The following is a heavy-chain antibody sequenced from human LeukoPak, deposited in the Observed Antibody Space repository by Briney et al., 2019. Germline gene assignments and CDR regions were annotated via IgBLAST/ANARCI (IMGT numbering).Heavy chain of an antibody. V-gene: IGHV1-8*03. Sequence: GASVKISXKASGYTFTSYDINWVRQATGQGLEWMGWMNPNSGNTGYAQKFQGRVTITRNTSISTAYMELSSLRSEDTAVYYCARWGPDWNDYWGQGTLVTVSS. CDR2: MNPNSGNT. D-gene: IGHD1-1*01. J-gene: IGHJ4*02. CDR3: ARWGPDWNDY. CDR1: GYTFTSYD.